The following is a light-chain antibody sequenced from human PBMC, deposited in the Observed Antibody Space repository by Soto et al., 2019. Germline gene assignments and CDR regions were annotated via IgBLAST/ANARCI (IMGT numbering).Light chain of an antibody. CDR3: SSYTSTSTLG. CDR1: SSDVGGYNY. CDR2: EVS. V-gene: IGLV2-14*01. Sequence: QSALTQPPSASGSPGQSVTISCTGTSSDVGGYNYLSWYQQHPGKAPKLIIYEVSNRPSGVSNRFSGSKSGNTASLTISGLQTEDEADYYCSSYTSTSTLGFGGGTKVTVL. J-gene: IGLJ2*01.